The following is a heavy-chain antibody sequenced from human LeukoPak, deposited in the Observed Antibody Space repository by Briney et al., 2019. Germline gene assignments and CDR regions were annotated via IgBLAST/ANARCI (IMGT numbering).Heavy chain of an antibody. CDR1: GYTFTSYG. CDR2: ISAYNGNT. V-gene: IGHV1-18*01. D-gene: IGHD2-8*01. J-gene: IGHJ6*03. CDR3: ARLYGLLGWGQVYYMDV. Sequence: ASVKVSCKASGYTFTSYGISWVRQAPGQGLEWMGWISAYNGNTNYAQKLQGRVTMTTDTSTSTAYMELRSLRSDDTAVYYCARLYGLLGWGQVYYMDVWGKGTTVTVSS.